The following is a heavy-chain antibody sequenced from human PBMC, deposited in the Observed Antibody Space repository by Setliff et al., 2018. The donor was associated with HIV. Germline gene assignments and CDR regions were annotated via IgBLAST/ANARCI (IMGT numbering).Heavy chain of an antibody. CDR2: ISSDGRYI. Sequence: PGGSVRLSCAASGFSFRTYNMNWVRQAPGKGLEWVSSISSDGRYIYYADSVKGRFTISRDASKNTLYLQMNSLSAEDTALYYCARDQSEERWRQLEDNYYYAMDVWGQGTTVTVSS. J-gene: IGHJ6*02. CDR3: ARDQSEERWRQLEDNYYYAMDV. CDR1: GFSFRTYN. V-gene: IGHV3-21*01. D-gene: IGHD1-1*01.